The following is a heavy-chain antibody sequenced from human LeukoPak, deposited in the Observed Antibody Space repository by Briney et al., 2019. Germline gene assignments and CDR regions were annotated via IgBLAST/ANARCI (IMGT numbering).Heavy chain of an antibody. CDR2: ISYHGVDK. CDR1: EFTFSRYA. J-gene: IGHJ6*03. V-gene: IGHV3-30*04. Sequence: PGRSLRLSCAASEFTFSRYAMHWVRQAPGKGLEWLAVISYHGVDKFYRASVRGRFTISRDNVDNSLFLQLDNLTPDDSGFYFCARAVPTIHHMDVWGKGTTVIVSS. D-gene: IGHD5-24*01. CDR3: ARAVPTIHHMDV.